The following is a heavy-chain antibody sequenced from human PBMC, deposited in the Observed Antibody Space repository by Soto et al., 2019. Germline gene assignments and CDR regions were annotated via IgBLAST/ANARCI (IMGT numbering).Heavy chain of an antibody. CDR2: IYHSGNT. Sequence: QLQLQESGSGLVKPSQTLFLTCAVSGGSISSGGYSWSWIRQPPGKGLEWIGHIYHSGNTYYNPSLKSRVTISVDWSKNQFSLTLSSVTAADTAVYYCARGPPHHYWGQGTLVTVSS. CDR1: GGSISSGGYS. J-gene: IGHJ4*02. V-gene: IGHV4-30-2*01. CDR3: ARGPPHHY.